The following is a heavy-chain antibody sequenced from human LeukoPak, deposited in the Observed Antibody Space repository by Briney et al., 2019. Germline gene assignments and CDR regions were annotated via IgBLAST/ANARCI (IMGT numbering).Heavy chain of an antibody. V-gene: IGHV1-2*02. CDR1: GYTFTGYY. D-gene: IGHD6-13*01. Sequence: EASVKVSCKASGYTFTGYYMHWVRQAPGQGLEWMGWINPNSGGTNYAQKFQGRVTMTRDTSISTAYMELSGLRSDDTAVYYCARDRGTGYSSSWLLTCLAYWGQEPLVPVPP. J-gene: IGHJ4*02. CDR3: ARDRGTGYSSSWLLTCLAY. CDR2: INPNSGGT.